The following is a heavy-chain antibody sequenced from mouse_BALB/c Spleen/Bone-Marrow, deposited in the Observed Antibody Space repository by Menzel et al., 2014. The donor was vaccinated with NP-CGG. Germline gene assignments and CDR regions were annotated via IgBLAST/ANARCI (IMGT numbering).Heavy chain of an antibody. V-gene: IGHV2-9*02. J-gene: IGHJ4*01. CDR1: GFSLTSYG. CDR2: IWAGGST. D-gene: IGHD1-1*01. CDR3: ARGSYYEGAMDY. Sequence: VKLVESGPGLVGPSQSLSITCTVSGFSLTSYGVHWVRQPPGKVLEWLGVIWAGGSTNYNSALMSRLSISKDNSKSQVFLKMNSLQTDDTAMYYCARGSYYEGAMDYWGQGTSVTVSS.